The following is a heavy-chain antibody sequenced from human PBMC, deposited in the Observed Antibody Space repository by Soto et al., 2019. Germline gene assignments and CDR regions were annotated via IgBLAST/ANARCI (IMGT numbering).Heavy chain of an antibody. D-gene: IGHD5-12*01. CDR2: ISYDGSNK. V-gene: IGHV3-30*18. J-gene: IGHJ4*02. CDR1: GFTFSSYG. Sequence: QVQLVESGGGVVQPGRSLRLSCAASGFTFSSYGMHWVRQAPGKGLEWVAVISYDGSNKYYADSVKGRFTISRDNSKNTLYLQMNSLRAEDTAVYYCAKDWVYSGYDYIFDYWGQGTLVTVSS. CDR3: AKDWVYSGYDYIFDY.